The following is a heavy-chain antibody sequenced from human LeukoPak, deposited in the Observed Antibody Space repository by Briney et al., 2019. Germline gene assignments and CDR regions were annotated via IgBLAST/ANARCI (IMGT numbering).Heavy chain of an antibody. Sequence: SETLSLTCTVSSGSINSYYWGWVRQPPGKGLEWIGRIYTTGATQYNPSLKSRVTMSIDTSTNQFSLNLWSMTAADTAVYYCGRQGYTASYYFLDFWSQGTLVAVS. CDR1: SGSINSYY. J-gene: IGHJ4*02. CDR2: IYTTGAT. V-gene: IGHV4-4*07. D-gene: IGHD1-26*01. CDR3: GRQGYTASYYFLDF.